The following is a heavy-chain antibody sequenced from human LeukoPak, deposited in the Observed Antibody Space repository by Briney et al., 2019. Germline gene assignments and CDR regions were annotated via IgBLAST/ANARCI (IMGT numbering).Heavy chain of an antibody. V-gene: IGHV1-3*04. CDR3: ARDQGDYYGSALPDY. D-gene: IGHD3-10*01. Sequence: ASVKVSCKASGYTFTNYAIHWARQAPGQRLEWMGWINTGNGNTKYSQKFQGRVTITRDTSASTAYMELSSLRSEDTAVYYCARDQGDYYGSALPDYWGQGTLVTVSS. J-gene: IGHJ4*02. CDR1: GYTFTNYA. CDR2: INTGNGNT.